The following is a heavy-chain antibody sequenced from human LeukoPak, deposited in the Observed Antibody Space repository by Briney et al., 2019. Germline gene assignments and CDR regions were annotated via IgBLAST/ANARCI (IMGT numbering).Heavy chain of an antibody. J-gene: IGHJ4*02. CDR3: ASWGRAAAGTPY. V-gene: IGHV3-21*01. CDR2: ISFSSSYK. CDR1: GFTSSNYS. Sequence: GGSLRLSCAASGFTSSNYSMNWVRQAPGKGLEWVSSISFSSSYKYYADSVKGRFTISRDNAKNSLYLQMNSLRAEDTAVYYCASWGRAAAGTPYWGQGTLVTVSS. D-gene: IGHD6-13*01.